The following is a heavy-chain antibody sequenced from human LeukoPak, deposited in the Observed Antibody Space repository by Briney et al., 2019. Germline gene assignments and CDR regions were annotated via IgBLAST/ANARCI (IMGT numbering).Heavy chain of an antibody. V-gene: IGHV1-18*01. D-gene: IGHD1-26*01. CDR1: GDTFTSYG. Sequence: ASVKVSCKASGDTFTSYGISWVRQAPGQGLEWMGWISAYNGNTNYAQKLQGRVTMTTDTSTSTAYMELRSLRSDDTAVYYCARAFEVGATTVAFDIWGQGTMVTVSS. CDR3: ARAFEVGATTVAFDI. CDR2: ISAYNGNT. J-gene: IGHJ3*02.